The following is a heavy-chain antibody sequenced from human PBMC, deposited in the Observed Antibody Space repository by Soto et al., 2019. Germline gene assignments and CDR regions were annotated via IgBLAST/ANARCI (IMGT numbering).Heavy chain of an antibody. CDR3: ASRALFSRTSCTEGTNYYYYGMDV. D-gene: IGHD2-2*01. V-gene: IGHV5-10-1*01. CDR1: GYSFTSYW. J-gene: IGHJ6*02. Sequence: PGESLKISCKGSGYSFTSYWISWVRQMPGKGLEWMGRIDPSDSYTNYSPSFQGHVTISADKSISTAYLQWSSLKTSVTAMYYCASRALFSRTSCTEGTNYYYYGMDVWGQGTTVTVSS. CDR2: IDPSDSYT.